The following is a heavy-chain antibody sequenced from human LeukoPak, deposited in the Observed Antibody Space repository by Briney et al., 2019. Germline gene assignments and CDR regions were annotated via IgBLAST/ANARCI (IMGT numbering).Heavy chain of an antibody. CDR3: AREAHSSWPQYYNYYMDV. V-gene: IGHV3-48*02. Sequence: GGSLRLSCAASGFTLSSYTVNWVRQAPGKGLEWVANIDIGSSNIYYADSVKGRFTISRDNAKNSLYLQMNSLRDEDTAVYYCAREAHSSWPQYYNYYMDVWGKGTTVTVSS. D-gene: IGHD6-13*01. J-gene: IGHJ6*03. CDR2: IDIGSSNI. CDR1: GFTLSSYT.